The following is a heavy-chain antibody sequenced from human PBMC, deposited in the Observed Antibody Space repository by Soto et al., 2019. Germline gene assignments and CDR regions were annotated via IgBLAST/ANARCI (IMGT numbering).Heavy chain of an antibody. V-gene: IGHV4-59*01. Sequence: SETLSLTCTVSGDSIGSYHWSWVRQPPGKGLEWIGFMFSRGSANYNPSLKSRVTISVDTSKSQFSLKLTSVTAADTAISYCARHQPRRLAAVESPCDFWGKGTMVTVYS. D-gene: IGHD6-25*01. CDR2: MFSRGSA. J-gene: IGHJ4*02. CDR1: GDSIGSYH. CDR3: ARHQPRRLAAVESPCDF.